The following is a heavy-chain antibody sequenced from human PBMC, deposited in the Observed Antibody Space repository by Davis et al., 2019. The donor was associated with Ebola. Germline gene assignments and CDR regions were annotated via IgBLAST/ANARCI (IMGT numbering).Heavy chain of an antibody. CDR2: IKEDGSVK. V-gene: IGHV3-7*03. J-gene: IGHJ4*02. CDR3: ARDPAFPSFDY. CDR1: GFTFGTYW. D-gene: IGHD2-21*01. Sequence: PGGSLRLSCAASGFTFGTYWMSWVRQAPGKGLEFVANIKEDGSVKNYVDSVKGRFTISRDNAKNSLFLQMNSLRAEDTAVYYCARDPAFPSFDYWGQGALVTVSS.